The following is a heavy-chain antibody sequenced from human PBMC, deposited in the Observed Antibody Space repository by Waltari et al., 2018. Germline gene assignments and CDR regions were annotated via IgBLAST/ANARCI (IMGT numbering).Heavy chain of an antibody. V-gene: IGHV4-34*01. J-gene: IGHJ4*02. CDR2: INHSGST. CDR1: GGSFGGYY. Sequence: QVQLQLWGAGLLKPPETLSLTCAAYGGSFGGYYGTWTRQPPGTGLEWIGEINHSGSTNYNPSLKSRVTISVDTSKNQFSLKLSSVTAADTAVYYCARGGSIAARMEDFDYWGQGTLVTVSS. CDR3: ARGGSIAARMEDFDY. D-gene: IGHD6-6*01.